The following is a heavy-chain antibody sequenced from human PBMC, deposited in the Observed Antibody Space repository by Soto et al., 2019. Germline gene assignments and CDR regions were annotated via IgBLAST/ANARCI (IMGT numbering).Heavy chain of an antibody. Sequence: QMQLVQSGPEVKKPGTSVKVSCKASGVTFTSSAVQWVRQARGQRLEWIGWIVVGSGNTNYAQKFQERVTITRDMSTSTADMELSSLRSEDTAVYYCAADAYCGGDCYSDYWGQGTLVTVS. J-gene: IGHJ4*02. CDR2: IVVGSGNT. D-gene: IGHD2-21*02. V-gene: IGHV1-58*01. CDR3: AADAYCGGDCYSDY. CDR1: GVTFTSSA.